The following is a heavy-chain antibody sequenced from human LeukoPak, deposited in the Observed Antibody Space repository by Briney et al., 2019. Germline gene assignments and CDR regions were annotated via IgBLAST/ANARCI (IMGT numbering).Heavy chain of an antibody. J-gene: IGHJ4*02. Sequence: GGSLRLSCAASGFTFSSYSMNWVRQAPGKGLEWVSSISSSSSYIYYADSVKGRFTIFRDNAKNSLYLQMNSLRAEDTAVYYCARDQDYGDYVIAYWGQGTLVTVSS. CDR3: ARDQDYGDYVIAY. CDR1: GFTFSSYS. CDR2: ISSSSSYI. D-gene: IGHD4-17*01. V-gene: IGHV3-21*01.